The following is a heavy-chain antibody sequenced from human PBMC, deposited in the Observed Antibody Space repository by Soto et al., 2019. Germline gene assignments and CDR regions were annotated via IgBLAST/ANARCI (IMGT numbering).Heavy chain of an antibody. Sequence: SETLSLTCTVSGGSISSSSYYWGWIRQPPGKGLEWIGSIYYSGSTYYNPSLKGRVTISLDTSKNQFSLKLSSVTAADTAVYYCARRVVVAAAGFDYWGQGTLVTVS. CDR2: IYYSGST. V-gene: IGHV4-39*01. CDR3: ARRVVVAAAGFDY. D-gene: IGHD2-15*01. CDR1: GGSISSSSYY. J-gene: IGHJ4*02.